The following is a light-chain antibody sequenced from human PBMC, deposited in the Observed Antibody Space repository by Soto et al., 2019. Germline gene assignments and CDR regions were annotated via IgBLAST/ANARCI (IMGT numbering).Light chain of an antibody. CDR1: QGISNS. Sequence: DIQMTQSPSSLSASVGDTITITCRASQGISNSLNWYQLKPGEAPKLLVYDASNLATGVPSRFSGSRSGTHFTVTVSSLQTEDMATYYCHQYNNDPFTFGPGTKVDLK. V-gene: IGKV1-33*01. CDR3: HQYNNDPFT. J-gene: IGKJ3*01. CDR2: DAS.